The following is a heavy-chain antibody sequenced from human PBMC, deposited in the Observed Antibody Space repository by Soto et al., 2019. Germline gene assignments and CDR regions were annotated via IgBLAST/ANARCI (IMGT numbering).Heavy chain of an antibody. J-gene: IGHJ4*02. CDR3: ERLGYDSSDYHFDY. CDR1: CYSFSIFL. CDR2: IYPADSDT. V-gene: IGHV5-51*01. Sequence: PGESLKISCKGSCYSFSIFLIGCVRQIPWKGLEWMVGIYPADSDTRYSPSFEGQVTISADKSFSTVYLQWSSLKASDTAMYYCERLGYDSSDYHFDYWGKGTRVTGSS. D-gene: IGHD3-22*01.